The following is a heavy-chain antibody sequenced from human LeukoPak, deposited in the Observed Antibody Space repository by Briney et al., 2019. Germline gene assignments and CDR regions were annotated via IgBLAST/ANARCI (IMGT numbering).Heavy chain of an antibody. J-gene: IGHJ6*02. Sequence: SETLSLTCTVSGGSISSYYWSWIRQPPGKGLEWIGYIYYSGGTNYNPSLKSRVTISVDTSKNQFSLKLSSVTAADTAVYYCARLDGSYPYYYYYYGMDVWGQGTTVTVSS. CDR2: IYYSGGT. D-gene: IGHD1-26*01. CDR1: GGSISSYY. CDR3: ARLDGSYPYYYYYYGMDV. V-gene: IGHV4-59*01.